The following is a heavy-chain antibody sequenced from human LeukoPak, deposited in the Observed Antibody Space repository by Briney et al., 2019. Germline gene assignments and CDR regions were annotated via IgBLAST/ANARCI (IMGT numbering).Heavy chain of an antibody. V-gene: IGHV3-33*01. CDR3: ARDEAYCGGDCPSGDY. J-gene: IGHJ4*02. CDR2: IWYDGSNK. CDR1: GFTFSSYG. Sequence: PGGSLRLSCAASGFTFSSYGMHWVRQAPGKGLEWVAVIWYDGSNKYYADSVKGRFTISRDNSKNTLYLQMNSLRAEDTAVYYCARDEAYCGGDCPSGDYWGQGTLVTVSS. D-gene: IGHD2-21*02.